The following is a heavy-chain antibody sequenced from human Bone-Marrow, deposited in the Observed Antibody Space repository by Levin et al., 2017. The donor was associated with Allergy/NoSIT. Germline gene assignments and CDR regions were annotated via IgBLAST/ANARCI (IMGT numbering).Heavy chain of an antibody. CDR1: GFALSDAW. D-gene: IGHD6-13*01. CDR3: VWVFRDY. J-gene: IGHJ4*02. CDR2: IKTKAEGGTT. Sequence: ETLSLTCAGSGFALSDAWMSWVRQAPGKGLEWIGLIKTKAEGGTTDYAAPVKGRFIISRDDSENTLYLQMNSLKVEDTAVYYCVWVFRDYWGQGTLVTVSS. V-gene: IGHV3-15*05.